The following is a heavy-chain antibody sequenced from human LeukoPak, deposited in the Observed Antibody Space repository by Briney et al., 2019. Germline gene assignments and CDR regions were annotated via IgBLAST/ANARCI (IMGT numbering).Heavy chain of an antibody. CDR3: ASQAALDYFDY. V-gene: IGHV4-59*01. J-gene: IGHJ4*02. Sequence: SETLSLTCSVSGGSMSDYYWSWVRQSPGKGLEWIGCLYCIGTTNSNPSLKSRLTISQDTSENQFSLRLNSVTAADTGVHYCASQAALDYFDYWGQGILVTVSS. CDR2: LYCIGTT. CDR1: GGSMSDYY.